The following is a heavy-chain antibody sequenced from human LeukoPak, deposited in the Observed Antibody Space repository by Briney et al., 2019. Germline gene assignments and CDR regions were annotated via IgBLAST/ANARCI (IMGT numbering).Heavy chain of an antibody. CDR3: TRPQHGDLYAFDI. J-gene: IGHJ3*02. Sequence: GGSLRLSCAASGFAFPIYWMHWVRQAPGKGLVWVSRVNGDGSTTTYADSVKGRFTISRDNAKNTVYLQMDSLRAEDTAVYYCTRPQHGDLYAFDIWGQGTMVTVSS. V-gene: IGHV3-74*01. CDR2: VNGDGSTT. CDR1: GFAFPIYW. D-gene: IGHD3-16*01.